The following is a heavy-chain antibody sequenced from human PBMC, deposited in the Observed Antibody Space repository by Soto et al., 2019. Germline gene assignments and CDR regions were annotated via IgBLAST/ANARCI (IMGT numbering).Heavy chain of an antibody. D-gene: IGHD3-3*01. CDR2: IYYSGST. CDR3: ARHLDYDFWSGYYNAGNYYYGMDV. V-gene: IGHV4-39*01. CDR1: GGSISSSSYY. J-gene: IGHJ6*02. Sequence: SETLSLTCTVSGGSISSSSYYWGWIRQPPGKGLEWIGSIYYSGSTYYNPSLKSRVTISVDTSKNQFSLKLSSVTAADTAVYYCARHLDYDFWSGYYNAGNYYYGMDVWGQGTTVTVSS.